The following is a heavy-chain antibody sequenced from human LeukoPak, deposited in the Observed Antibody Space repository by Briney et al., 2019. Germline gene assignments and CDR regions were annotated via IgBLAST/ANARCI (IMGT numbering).Heavy chain of an antibody. CDR2: INSDGSST. CDR1: GFTFSSYW. Sequence: GGSLRLSCAASGFTFSSYWMHWVRQAPGKGLVWVSRINSDGSSTSYADSVKGRFTISRDNAKNTLYLQMNSLRAEDTAVYYCARAHRYSSGGYVWVPFDPWGQGTLVTVSS. CDR3: ARAHRYSSGGYVWVPFDP. J-gene: IGHJ5*02. D-gene: IGHD6-19*01. V-gene: IGHV3-74*01.